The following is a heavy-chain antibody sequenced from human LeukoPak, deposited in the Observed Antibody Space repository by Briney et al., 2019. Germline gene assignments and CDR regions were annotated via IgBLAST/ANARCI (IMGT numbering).Heavy chain of an antibody. J-gene: IGHJ3*02. CDR2: IYHSGST. CDR3: ARQKGYSPQPTGAFDI. Sequence: PSETLSLTCAVSGYSISSGYYWGWIRPPPGKGLEWIGSIYHSGSTYYNPSLKSRVTISVDTSKNQFSLKLSSVTAADTAVYYCARQKGYSPQPTGAFDIWGQGTMVTVSS. CDR1: GYSISSGYY. V-gene: IGHV4-38-2*01. D-gene: IGHD5-18*01.